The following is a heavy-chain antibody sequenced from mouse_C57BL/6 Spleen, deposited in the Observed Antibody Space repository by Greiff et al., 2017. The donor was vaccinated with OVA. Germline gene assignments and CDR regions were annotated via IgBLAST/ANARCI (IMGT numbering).Heavy chain of an antibody. V-gene: IGHV5-17*01. CDR1: GFTFSVYG. Sequence: EVHLVESGGGLVKPGGSLKLSCAASGFTFSVYGMHWVRQAPEKGLEWVAYISSGSSTIYYADTVKGRFTISRDNAKNTLFLQMTSLRSEDTAMYYCARQGGNDYDERRFDYWGQGTTLTVSS. D-gene: IGHD2-4*01. CDR3: ARQGGNDYDERRFDY. J-gene: IGHJ2*01. CDR2: ISSGSSTI.